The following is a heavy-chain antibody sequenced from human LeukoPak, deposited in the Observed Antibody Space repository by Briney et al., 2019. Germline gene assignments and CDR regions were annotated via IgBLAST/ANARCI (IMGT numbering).Heavy chain of an antibody. D-gene: IGHD3-10*01. J-gene: IGHJ4*02. CDR1: GYTFTSYA. CDR2: INAGNGNT. CDR3: GRDGVLLWFGELWTPAYYFDY. V-gene: IGHV1-3*01. Sequence: ASVKVSCKASGYTFTSYAMHWVRQAPGQRLEWMGWINAGNGNTKYSQKFQGRVTITRDTSASTAYMELSSLRSEDTAVYYCGRDGVLLWFGELWTPAYYFDYWGQGTLVPVSS.